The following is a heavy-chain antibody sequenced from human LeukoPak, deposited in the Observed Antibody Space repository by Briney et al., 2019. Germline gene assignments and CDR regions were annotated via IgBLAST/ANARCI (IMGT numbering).Heavy chain of an antibody. CDR2: INPNSGGT. CDR1: GYTFTGYY. V-gene: IGHV1-2*02. J-gene: IGHJ3*02. CDR3: ATDYDIPDAFDI. Sequence: ASVKVSCKASGYTFTGYYMHWVRQAPGQGRVWMGWINPNSGGTNYAQNFQGRVTMTRDTSISTAYMELSRLRSDDTAVYYCATDYDIPDAFDIWGQGTMVTVSS. D-gene: IGHD3-9*01.